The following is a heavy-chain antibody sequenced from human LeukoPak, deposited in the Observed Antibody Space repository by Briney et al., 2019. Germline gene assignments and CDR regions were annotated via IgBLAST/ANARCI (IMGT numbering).Heavy chain of an antibody. CDR2: INHNRST. CDR1: GGSFSGYY. D-gene: IGHD1-26*01. Sequence: PSETLSLTCAVYGGSFSGYYWSSIPQPPGKGLERIGEINHNRSTNYNPSLKSRVAISVDTSKNQFSLKLSSVTAADTAVYYCARGLLQLALGPWYYFDYWGQGTLVTVSS. J-gene: IGHJ4*02. CDR3: ARGLLQLALGPWYYFDY. V-gene: IGHV4-34*01.